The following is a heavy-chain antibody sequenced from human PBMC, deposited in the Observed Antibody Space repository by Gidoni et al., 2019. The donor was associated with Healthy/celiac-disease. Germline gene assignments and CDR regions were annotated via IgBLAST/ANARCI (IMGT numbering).Heavy chain of an antibody. Sequence: QVQLQESGPGLVKPSQTLSLTCTVSGGSISSGSYYWSWIRQPAGKGLEWIGRIYTSGSTNYNPSLKSRVTISVDTSKNQFSLKLSSVTAADTAVYYCARGVPEVVITGVLWYFDYWGQGTLVTVSS. J-gene: IGHJ4*02. D-gene: IGHD3-22*01. V-gene: IGHV4-61*02. CDR2: IYTSGST. CDR3: ARGVPEVVITGVLWYFDY. CDR1: GGSISSGSYY.